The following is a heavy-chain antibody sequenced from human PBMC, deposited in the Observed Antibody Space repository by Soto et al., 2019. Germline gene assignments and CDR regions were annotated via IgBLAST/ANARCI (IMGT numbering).Heavy chain of an antibody. V-gene: IGHV1-18*01. CDR1: GYTFSHYG. D-gene: IGHD1-26*01. J-gene: IGHJ6*02. Sequence: ASVKVSCKASGYTFSHYGIGWVRQAPGQGLEWMGLISAYNGNRHFAEGLRGRITMTTNTTTSTADMELRSLSSDDTAVYYCARGGRECSNSGCGYIYDGMDVWGQGTTVTVSS. CDR2: ISAYNGNR. CDR3: ARGGRECSNSGCGYIYDGMDV.